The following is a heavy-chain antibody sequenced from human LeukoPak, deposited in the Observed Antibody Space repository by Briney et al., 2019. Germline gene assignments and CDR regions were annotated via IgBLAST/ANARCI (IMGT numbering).Heavy chain of an antibody. CDR3: AREDCKGTNCYYNY. Sequence: SETLSLTCTVSGGSISSYYWSWIRQPPGRGLEWIGYINYSGSTNYHPSLKSRVTMSVDTSKKQFSLRLSSVTAADTAVYYCAREDCKGTNCYYNYWGQGTLVTVSS. CDR2: INYSGST. V-gene: IGHV4-59*01. CDR1: GGSISSYY. J-gene: IGHJ4*02. D-gene: IGHD2-2*01.